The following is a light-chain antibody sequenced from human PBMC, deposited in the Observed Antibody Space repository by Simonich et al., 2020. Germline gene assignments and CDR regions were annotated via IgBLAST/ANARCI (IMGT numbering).Light chain of an antibody. CDR1: ALPKKY. J-gene: IGLJ3*02. CDR3: YSTDSSGNHRGV. V-gene: IGLV3-10*01. CDR2: EDS. Sequence: SYELTQPPSVSVSPGQTARITCSGDALPKKYAYWYQLKSGQAPVLVIYEDSKRPSGIPDGCAGSSSGTMATLTISGAQVEDEADYECYSTDSSGNHRGVFGGGTKLTVL.